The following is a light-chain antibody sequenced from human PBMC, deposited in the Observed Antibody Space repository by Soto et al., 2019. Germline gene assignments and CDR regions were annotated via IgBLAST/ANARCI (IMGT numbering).Light chain of an antibody. J-gene: IGLJ2*01. V-gene: IGLV2-23*01. CDR3: CSYAGSINLV. Sequence: QSALTQPASVSGSPGQSITISCTGTSSDVGSYNLVSWYQQHPGKAPKLMIYEGSKRPSVVSNRFSGSKSGNTASLTISGLQAEDEADYYCCSYAGSINLVFGGGTKLTVL. CDR2: EGS. CDR1: SSDVGSYNL.